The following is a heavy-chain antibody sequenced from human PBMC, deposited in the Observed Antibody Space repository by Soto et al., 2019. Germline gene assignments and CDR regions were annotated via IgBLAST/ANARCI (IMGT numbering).Heavy chain of an antibody. CDR1: GSTFSSYA. V-gene: IGHV1-3*01. CDR3: ASAVGQFDH. CDR2: IIDTDGKV. J-gene: IGHJ5*02. D-gene: IGHD6-19*01. Sequence: QVQLVPSGAEVKKPGSSVKVSCKASGSTFSSYALHWVRQAPGQRLEWMGWIIDTDGKVKYSLKFQGRVTITTDTSASRDHTALSSLRFQGTGVYHCASAVGQFDHWGQGALVTVSS.